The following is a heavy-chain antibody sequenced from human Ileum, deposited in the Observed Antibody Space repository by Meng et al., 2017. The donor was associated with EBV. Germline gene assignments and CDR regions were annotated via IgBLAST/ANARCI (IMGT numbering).Heavy chain of an antibody. J-gene: IGHJ4*02. CDR1: GGSFSNRKYY. Sequence: LQLQGSGPGLVTPPETLSLTFSVSGGSFSNRKYYWGWNRQPPGKALVWIASFYYSGTTYYTPSLQSRVSIAVDKSKNQVSLNMTSMTAADTAVYYCASRELAPFDYWGQGTLVTVSS. CDR3: ASRELAPFDY. CDR2: FYYSGTT. V-gene: IGHV4-39*07. D-gene: IGHD1-26*01.